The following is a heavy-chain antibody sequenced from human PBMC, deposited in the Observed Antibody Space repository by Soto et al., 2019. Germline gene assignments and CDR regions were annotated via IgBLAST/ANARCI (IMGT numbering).Heavy chain of an antibody. D-gene: IGHD2-21*02. Sequence: EVQLVESGGGLVKPGGSLRLSCAASGFTFSSYSMNWVRQAPGKGLEWVSSISGSGSSIYYADSVKGRFTISRDNAKNSLFLQMNTLRAEDTAVYYCARGGVVVVTAPDYWGQGTLVTVSS. J-gene: IGHJ4*02. CDR3: ARGGVVVVTAPDY. V-gene: IGHV3-21*01. CDR2: ISGSGSSI. CDR1: GFTFSSYS.